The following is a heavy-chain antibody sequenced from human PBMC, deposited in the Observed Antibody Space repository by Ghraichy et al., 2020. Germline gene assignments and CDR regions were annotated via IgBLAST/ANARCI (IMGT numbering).Heavy chain of an antibody. Sequence: SETLSLTCTVSGGSDRSAPYYRSWIRQSPGRGLEYIGYIHYSGSTNYNPSLKSRVTISVDTSKNQVSLKLTSVTAADTALYYCARDQGYSSGYYLDSWGQGTLVTVSS. CDR3: ARDQGYSSGYYLDS. D-gene: IGHD6-19*01. V-gene: IGHV4-61*01. CDR2: IHYSGST. J-gene: IGHJ4*02. CDR1: GGSDRSAPYY.